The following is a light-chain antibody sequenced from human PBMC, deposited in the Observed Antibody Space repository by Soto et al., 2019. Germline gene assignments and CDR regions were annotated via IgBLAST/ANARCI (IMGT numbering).Light chain of an antibody. CDR3: QKYKSSPYT. Sequence: DIQMTQSPSTVSASVGDAVTITCRASQSISTWLAWYQQKPGKAPNLLIYDASILDSGGPSGFGDSVSGTELPLTTSRQHPDDLATYYVQKYKSSPYTFGQGTKGQIK. CDR1: QSISTW. V-gene: IGKV1-5*01. J-gene: IGKJ2*01. CDR2: DAS.